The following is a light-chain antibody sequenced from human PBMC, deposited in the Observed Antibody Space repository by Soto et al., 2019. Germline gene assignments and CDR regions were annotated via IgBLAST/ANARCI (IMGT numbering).Light chain of an antibody. CDR2: EAS. Sequence: DLQTTQVSSTLSPPLLPILTNTCRASPSVSSWLAWYQQKPRKTPNLLIYEASSLESGVPSRFSGSGSGTEFTLTISSLQPDDFATYYCQQYNSYSWKFGKGTKVDIK. CDR1: PSVSSW. V-gene: IGKV1-5*03. J-gene: IGKJ1*01. CDR3: QQYNSYSWK.